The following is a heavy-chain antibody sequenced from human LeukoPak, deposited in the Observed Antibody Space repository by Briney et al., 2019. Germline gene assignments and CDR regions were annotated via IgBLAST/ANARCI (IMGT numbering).Heavy chain of an antibody. CDR2: IGTTGTST. CDR1: GFTFSSYA. J-gene: IGHJ4*02. CDR3: AKSTVRMAAAGDFDY. V-gene: IGHV3-23*01. Sequence: GVSLRLSCAASGFTFSSYAMSWVRLAPGRGLEWVSGIGTTGTSTYYADSVKGRFTISRDNSWNTLYLQMNSLRADDTAVYYCAKSTVRMAAAGDFDYWGQGTLVTVSS. D-gene: IGHD6-13*01.